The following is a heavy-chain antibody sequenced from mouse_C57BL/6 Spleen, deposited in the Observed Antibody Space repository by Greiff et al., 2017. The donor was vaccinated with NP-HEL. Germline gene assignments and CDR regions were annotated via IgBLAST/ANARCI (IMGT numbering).Heavy chain of an antibody. CDR3: TRNYGSKWFAY. V-gene: IGHV1-15*01. CDR1: GYTFTDYE. J-gene: IGHJ3*01. CDR2: IDPETGGT. D-gene: IGHD1-1*01. Sequence: QVQLKESGAELVRPGASVTLSCKASGYTFTDYEMHWVKQTPVHGLEWIGAIDPETGGTAYNQKFKGKAILTADKSSSTAYMELRSLTSEDSAVYYCTRNYGSKWFAYWGQGTLVTVSA.